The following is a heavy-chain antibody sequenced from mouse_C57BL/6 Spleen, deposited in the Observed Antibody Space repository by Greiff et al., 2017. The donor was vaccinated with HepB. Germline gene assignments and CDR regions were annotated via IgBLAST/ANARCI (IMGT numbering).Heavy chain of an antibody. CDR2: ISNGGGST. J-gene: IGHJ3*01. Sequence: EVQLVESGGGLVQPGGSLKLSCAASGFTFSDYYMYWVRQTPEKRLEWVAYISNGGGSTYYPDTVKGRFTISRDNAKNTLYLQMSRLKAEDTALYYCGRQGLRLPGGFAYRGQGTLVTVSA. CDR3: GRQGLRLPGGFAY. D-gene: IGHD1-2*01. V-gene: IGHV5-12*01. CDR1: GFTFSDYY.